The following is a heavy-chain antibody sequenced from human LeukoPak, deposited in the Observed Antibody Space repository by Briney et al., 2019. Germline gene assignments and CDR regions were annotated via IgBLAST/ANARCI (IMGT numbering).Heavy chain of an antibody. CDR2: ISSSSSYI. CDR1: GFAFSSYS. CDR3: ARDMSIAAAGTHRGDY. V-gene: IGHV3-21*01. Sequence: GGSLRLSCAASGFAFSSYSMNWVRQAPGKGLEWVSSISSSSSYIYYADSVKGRFTIPRDNAQHSLYLQMNSLRAEDTAVYYCARDMSIAAAGTHRGDYWGQGTLVTVSS. J-gene: IGHJ4*02. D-gene: IGHD6-13*01.